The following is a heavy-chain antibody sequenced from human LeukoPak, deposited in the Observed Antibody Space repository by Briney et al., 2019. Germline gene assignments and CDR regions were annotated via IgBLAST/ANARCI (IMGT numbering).Heavy chain of an antibody. CDR1: GDSVSSNVAS. Sequence: SQTLSLTCAISGDSVSSNVASWDWIRQSPSRGLEWLGRTYYRSKWYNDYALSVEGRITINADTSKNQFFLQMNSVSPEDTAVYYCARDMSDWGHGTPVTVSS. CDR3: ARDMSD. D-gene: IGHD3-3*01. CDR2: TYYRSKWYN. V-gene: IGHV6-1*01. J-gene: IGHJ4*01.